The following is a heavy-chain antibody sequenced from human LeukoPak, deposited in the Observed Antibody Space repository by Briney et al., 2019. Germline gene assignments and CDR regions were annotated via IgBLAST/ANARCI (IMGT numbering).Heavy chain of an antibody. V-gene: IGHV3-21*01. CDR2: ISSSSSYI. Sequence: GESLRLSCAASGFTFSSYSMNWVRQAPGKGLEWVSSISSSSSYIYYADSVKGRFTISRDNAKNSLYLQMNSLRAEDTAVYYCARKSIAAAGYFDYWGQGTLVTVSS. CDR1: GFTFSSYS. CDR3: ARKSIAAAGYFDY. D-gene: IGHD6-13*01. J-gene: IGHJ4*02.